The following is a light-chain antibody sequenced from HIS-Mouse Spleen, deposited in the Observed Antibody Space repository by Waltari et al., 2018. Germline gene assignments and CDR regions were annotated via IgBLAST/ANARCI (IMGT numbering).Light chain of an antibody. CDR1: PGISSY. CDR2: AAS. V-gene: IGKV1-9*01. CDR3: QQLNSYPHT. J-gene: IGKJ2*01. Sequence: DIPLTQSPSFLSASVRNRVTITCRASPGISSYLAWYQQKPGKAPKLLIYAASTLQSGVPSRFSGSGSGTEFTLTISSLQPEDFATYYCQQLNSYPHTFGQGTKLEIK.